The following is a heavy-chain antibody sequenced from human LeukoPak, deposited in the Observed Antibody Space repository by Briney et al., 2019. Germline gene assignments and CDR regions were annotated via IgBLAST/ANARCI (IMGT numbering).Heavy chain of an antibody. CDR2: IDTDGSTI. D-gene: IGHD4-17*01. Sequence: QPGGSLRLSCAASGFTFSGYWMHWVRQAPGEGLVWVSRIDTDGSTITYADSVKGRFTISRDNAKNTLYLQMNSLRVEDTSVYYCARDSAYGLDYWGQGTLVTVSS. J-gene: IGHJ4*02. V-gene: IGHV3-74*01. CDR3: ARDSAYGLDY. CDR1: GFTFSGYW.